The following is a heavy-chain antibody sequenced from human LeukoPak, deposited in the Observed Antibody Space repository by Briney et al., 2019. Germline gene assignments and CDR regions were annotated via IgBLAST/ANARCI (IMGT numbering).Heavy chain of an antibody. CDR2: INRDGRST. V-gene: IGHV3-74*01. J-gene: IGHJ6*02. CDR3: ANALPDYSGMDV. CDR1: GVTFSSYL. Sequence: PGGSLRLSCVASGVTFSSYLMDWVRQVPGKGLVWVSRINRDGRSTSYADSVKGRFTISRDNAKNTMYLQMNSLRVEDTAVYYCANALPDYSGMDVWGQGTTVTVSS.